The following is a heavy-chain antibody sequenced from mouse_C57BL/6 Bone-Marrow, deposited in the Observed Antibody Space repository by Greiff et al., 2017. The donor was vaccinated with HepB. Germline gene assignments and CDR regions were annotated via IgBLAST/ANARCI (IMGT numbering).Heavy chain of an antibody. Sequence: QVQLQQPGAELVKPGASVKLSCKASGYTFTSYWMHWVKQRPGQGLEWIGMIHPNSGSTNYNEKFKSKATLTVDKSSSTAYMQLSSLTSEDSAVYYWARSLYGYDGGGYAIDYWGQGTSVTVSS. CDR3: ARSLYGYDGGGYAIDY. V-gene: IGHV1-64*01. CDR2: IHPNSGST. J-gene: IGHJ4*01. CDR1: GYTFTSYW. D-gene: IGHD2-2*01.